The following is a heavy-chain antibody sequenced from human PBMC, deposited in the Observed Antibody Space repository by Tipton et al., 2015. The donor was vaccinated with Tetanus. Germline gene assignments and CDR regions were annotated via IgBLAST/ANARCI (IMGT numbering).Heavy chain of an antibody. D-gene: IGHD1-26*01. V-gene: IGHV4-39*02. CDR3: ARDGSGFGGSYDY. CDR2: IYYSGST. J-gene: IGHJ4*02. Sequence: TLSLTCTVSGGSISSSSYYWGWIRQPPGKGLEWIGSIYYSGSTYYNPSLKSRVTISVDTSKNQFSLKLSSVTAADTAVYYCARDGSGFGGSYDYWGQGTLVTVSS. CDR1: GGSISSSSYY.